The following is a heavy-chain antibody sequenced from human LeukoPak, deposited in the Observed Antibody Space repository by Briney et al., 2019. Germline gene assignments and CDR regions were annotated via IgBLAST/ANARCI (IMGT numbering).Heavy chain of an antibody. CDR3: ARDHLREAYFDY. V-gene: IGHV3-33*01. CDR2: IWYDGSNK. CDR1: GFTFSIYG. J-gene: IGHJ4*02. Sequence: GGALRLSCAACGFTFSIYGMHWVRQAPGKGVEWVGVIWYDGSNKDYADSVKGRFTISRDNSKNTLYLQMNSLRAEDTAVYYCARDHLREAYFDYLRQGTLLTVSS.